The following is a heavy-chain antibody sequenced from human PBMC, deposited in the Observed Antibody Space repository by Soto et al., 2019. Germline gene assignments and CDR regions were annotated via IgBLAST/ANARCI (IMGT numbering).Heavy chain of an antibody. CDR2: IYYSGST. CDR1: GGSVSSGSYY. Sequence: SETLSLTCTVSGGSVSSGSYYWSWIRQPPGKGLEWIGYIYYSGSTNYNPSLKSRVTISVDTSKNQFSLKLSSVTAADTAVYYCARAGRGLYYYDSSGSFAFDIWGQGTMVTVSS. J-gene: IGHJ3*02. D-gene: IGHD3-22*01. V-gene: IGHV4-61*01. CDR3: ARAGRGLYYYDSSGSFAFDI.